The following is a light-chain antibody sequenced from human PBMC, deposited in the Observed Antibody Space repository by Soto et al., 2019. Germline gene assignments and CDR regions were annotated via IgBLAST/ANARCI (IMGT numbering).Light chain of an antibody. CDR1: QSISSW. V-gene: IGKV1-39*01. CDR3: QQSYSTPLT. CDR2: AAS. J-gene: IGKJ4*01. Sequence: DIQMTQSPSILSAIVGDRVTITCRASQSISSWLARYQQKPGKAPKLLIYAASSLQSGVPSRFSGSGSGTDFTLTISSLQPEDFATYYCQQSYSTPLTFGGGTKVDIK.